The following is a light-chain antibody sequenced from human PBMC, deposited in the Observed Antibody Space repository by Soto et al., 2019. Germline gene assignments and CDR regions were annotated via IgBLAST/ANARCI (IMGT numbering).Light chain of an antibody. V-gene: IGLV2-14*01. CDR2: EVT. J-gene: IGLJ1*01. CDR3: SSYTSNNTYV. Sequence: QSVLTQPASVSGSPGQSITLSCTGTNSDVGVYNHVSWYQQHPGKAPKLMIYEVTYRPSGVSNRFSGSKSGTTASLTISGLQAEDEADYFCSSYTSNNTYVFGSGTKLTVL. CDR1: NSDVGVYNH.